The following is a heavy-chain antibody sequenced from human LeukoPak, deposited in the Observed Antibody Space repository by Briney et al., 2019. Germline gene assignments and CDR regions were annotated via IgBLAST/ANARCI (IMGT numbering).Heavy chain of an antibody. CDR2: MNPNSGNT. CDR3: ARLIGGSGSYYKFYYYGMDV. Sequence: ASVKVSCKASGYTFTSYDINWVRQATGQGLEWMGWMNPNSGNTGYAQKFQGRVTMTRNTSISTAYMELSSLRSEDTAVYYCARLIGGSGSYYKFYYYGMDVWGQGTTVTVSS. J-gene: IGHJ6*02. V-gene: IGHV1-8*01. CDR1: GYTFTSYD. D-gene: IGHD3-10*01.